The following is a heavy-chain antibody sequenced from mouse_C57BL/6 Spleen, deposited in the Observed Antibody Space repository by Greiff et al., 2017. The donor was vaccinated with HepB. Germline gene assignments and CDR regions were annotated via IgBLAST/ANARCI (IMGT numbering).Heavy chain of an antibody. Sequence: EVKLMESGPGLVKPSQSLSLTCSVTGYSITSGYYWNWIRQFPGNKLEWMGYISYDGSNNYNPSLKNRISITRDTSKNQFFLKLNSVTTEDTATYYCARGREDGYYENFDYWGQGTTLTVSS. CDR3: ARGREDGYYENFDY. D-gene: IGHD2-3*01. CDR1: GYSITSGYY. CDR2: ISYDGSN. V-gene: IGHV3-6*01. J-gene: IGHJ2*01.